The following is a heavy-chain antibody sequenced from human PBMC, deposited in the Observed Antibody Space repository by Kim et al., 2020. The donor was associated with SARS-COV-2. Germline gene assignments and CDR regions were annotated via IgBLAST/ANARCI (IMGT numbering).Heavy chain of an antibody. V-gene: IGHV4-34*12. Sequence: SETLSLTCAVYGGSFSSYYWSWIRQPPGKGLEWIGEIIHSGSTTYNPSPKSRVTITSDNSKNQLSLMLSAVTAADTAVYYCARAGRQWLVRPIFYYFYYWGQGPLVTVSS. CDR3: ARAGRQWLVRPIFYYFYY. D-gene: IGHD6-19*01. CDR1: GGSFSSYY. J-gene: IGHJ4*02. CDR2: IIHSGST.